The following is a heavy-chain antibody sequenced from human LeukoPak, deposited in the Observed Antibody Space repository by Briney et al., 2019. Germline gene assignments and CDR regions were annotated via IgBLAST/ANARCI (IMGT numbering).Heavy chain of an antibody. D-gene: IGHD3-22*01. J-gene: IGHJ4*02. CDR2: ISAYNGNT. CDR1: GYTFTSYG. Sequence: ASVKVSCKASGYTFTSYGISWVRQAPGQGLEWMGWISAYNGNTNYAQKLQGRVTMATDTSTSTAYMELRSLRSDDTAVYYCARDARPRITMXXXVMGYWGQGTLVTVS. CDR3: ARDARPRITMXXXVMGY. V-gene: IGHV1-18*01.